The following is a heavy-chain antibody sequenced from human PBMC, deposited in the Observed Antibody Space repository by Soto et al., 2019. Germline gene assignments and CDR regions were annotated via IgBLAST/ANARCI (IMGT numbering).Heavy chain of an antibody. CDR3: AGHVKLRYGLYDAFDI. V-gene: IGHV3-53*01. D-gene: IGHD3-16*02. Sequence: GGSLRLSCAASGFTVSSNYMSWVRQAPGKGLEWVSVIYSGGSTYYADSVKGRFTISRDNSKNTLYLQMNSLRAEDTAVYYCAGHVKLRYGLYDAFDIWGQGTMVTVSS. CDR2: IYSGGST. J-gene: IGHJ3*02. CDR1: GFTVSSNY.